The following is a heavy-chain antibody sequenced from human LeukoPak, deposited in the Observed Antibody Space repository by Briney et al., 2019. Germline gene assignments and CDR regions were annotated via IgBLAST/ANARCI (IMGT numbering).Heavy chain of an antibody. V-gene: IGHV1-18*01. CDR2: ISAYNGNT. Sequence: AASVKVSCKASGYTFTSYGISWVRQAPGQGLEWMGWISAYNGNTNYAQKLQGRVTMTTDTSTSTAYMELRSLRSDDTAVYCCARWDRGAGYYYYYYGMDVWGQGTTVTVSS. CDR3: ARWDRGAGYYYYYYGMDV. J-gene: IGHJ6*02. D-gene: IGHD1-26*01. CDR1: GYTFTSYG.